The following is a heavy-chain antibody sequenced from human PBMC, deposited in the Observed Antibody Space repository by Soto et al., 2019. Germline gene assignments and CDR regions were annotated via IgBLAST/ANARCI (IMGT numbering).Heavy chain of an antibody. Sequence: ASVKVSCKASGGTFSSYAISWVRQAPGQGLEWMGGIIPIFGTANYAQKFQGRVTITADESTSTAYMELSSLRSEDTAVYYCASFGYGGNSEGAFDIWGQGTMVTVSS. V-gene: IGHV1-69*13. J-gene: IGHJ3*02. CDR2: IIPIFGTA. D-gene: IGHD2-21*02. CDR3: ASFGYGGNSEGAFDI. CDR1: GGTFSSYA.